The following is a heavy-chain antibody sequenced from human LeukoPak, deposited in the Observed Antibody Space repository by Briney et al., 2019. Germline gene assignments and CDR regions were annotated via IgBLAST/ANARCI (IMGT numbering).Heavy chain of an antibody. J-gene: IGHJ4*02. CDR2: ISHSGST. CDR1: DYSISSGFY. D-gene: IGHD1-26*01. V-gene: IGHV4-38-2*02. CDR3: ARDLSGGTHDY. Sequence: SETLSLTCAVSDYSISSGFYWGWIRQPPGKGLEWIGSISHSGSTYYNPSLKSRGTISVDTSNNQFSLNLWSVTAADTAVYYCARDLSGGTHDYWGQGTLVTVSS.